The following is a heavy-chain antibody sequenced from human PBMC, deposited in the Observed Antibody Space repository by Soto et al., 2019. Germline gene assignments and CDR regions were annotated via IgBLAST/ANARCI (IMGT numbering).Heavy chain of an antibody. J-gene: IGHJ6*02. CDR2: IYYSGST. Sequence: ECLSLTCTVSGGSISSSSYYWGWIRQPPGKGMEWIGSIYYSGSTYYNPSLKSRVTISVDTSKNQFSLKLSSVTAADTAVYYCASQASPYYYYGMDVWGQGTTVTVSS. V-gene: IGHV4-39*01. CDR3: ASQASPYYYYGMDV. CDR1: GGSISSSSYY.